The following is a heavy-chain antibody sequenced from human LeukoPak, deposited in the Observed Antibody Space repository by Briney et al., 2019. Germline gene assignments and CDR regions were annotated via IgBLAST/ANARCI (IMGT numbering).Heavy chain of an antibody. CDR3: ARDARGRCSSTSCYTI. CDR1: GGSISSGSYY. Sequence: SETLSLTCTVSGGSISSGSYYWSWIRQPPGKGLEWIGYIYHSGSTYYNPSLKSRVTISVDRSKNQFSLKLSSVTAADTAVYYCARDARGRCSSTSCYTIWGQGTMVTVSS. V-gene: IGHV4-30-2*01. CDR2: IYHSGST. D-gene: IGHD2-2*02. J-gene: IGHJ3*02.